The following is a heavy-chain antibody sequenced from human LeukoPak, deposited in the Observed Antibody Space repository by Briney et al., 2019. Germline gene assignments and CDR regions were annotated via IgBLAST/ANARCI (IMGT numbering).Heavy chain of an antibody. V-gene: IGHV4-34*01. CDR1: GGSFSGYY. CDR3: ARGPLGYCSSSRCYGYYFDY. Sequence: SETLSLTCAVYGGSFSGYYWSWIRQPPGKGLEWIGEINHSGSTNYNPSLKSRVTISVDTSKNQFSLKLSSVTAADTAVYYCARGPLGYCSSSRCYGYYFDYWGQGTLVTGSS. CDR2: INHSGST. D-gene: IGHD2-2*01. J-gene: IGHJ4*02.